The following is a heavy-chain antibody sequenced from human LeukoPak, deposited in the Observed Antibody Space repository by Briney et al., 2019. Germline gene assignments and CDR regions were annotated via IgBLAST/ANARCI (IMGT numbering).Heavy chain of an antibody. V-gene: IGHV3-30-3*01. Sequence: PGGSLRLSCAASAFTFSSYAMHWVRQAPGKGLEWVAVISYDGSNKYYADSVKGRFTISRDNSKNTLYLQMNSLRAEDTAVYYCAREVGAAAGESIDYWGQGTLVTVSS. D-gene: IGHD6-13*01. CDR2: ISYDGSNK. J-gene: IGHJ4*02. CDR1: AFTFSSYA. CDR3: AREVGAAAGESIDY.